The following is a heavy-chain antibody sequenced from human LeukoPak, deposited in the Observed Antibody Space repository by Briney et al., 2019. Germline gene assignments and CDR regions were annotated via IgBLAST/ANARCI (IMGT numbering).Heavy chain of an antibody. V-gene: IGHV4-59*01. CDR1: GGSISSYY. Sequence: SETLSLTCTVPGGSISSYYWSWIRQPPGKGLEWIGDIYYSGSTNYNPSLKSRVTISVDTSKNQFSLKLSSVTAADTAVYYCARTTYYYDSSGHGVFDYWGQGTLVTVSS. D-gene: IGHD3-22*01. J-gene: IGHJ4*02. CDR3: ARTTYYYDSSGHGVFDY. CDR2: IYYSGST.